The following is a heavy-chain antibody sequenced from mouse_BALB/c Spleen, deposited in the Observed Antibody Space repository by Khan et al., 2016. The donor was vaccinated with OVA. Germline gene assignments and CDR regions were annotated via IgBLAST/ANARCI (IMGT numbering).Heavy chain of an antibody. CDR3: ARGGRRAMDY. V-gene: IGHV9-3-1*01. D-gene: IGHD3-3*01. CDR1: GYTFTNYG. CDR2: IYTYTGEP. J-gene: IGHJ4*01. Sequence: QIQLVQSGPDLKKPGETVKISCKASGYTFTNYGINWVKQAPGKGLKWMGWIYTYTGEPTYADDFKGRFAFPLETSASIAFLQINNLKNEDTATYFCARGGRRAMDYWGQGASVTVSS.